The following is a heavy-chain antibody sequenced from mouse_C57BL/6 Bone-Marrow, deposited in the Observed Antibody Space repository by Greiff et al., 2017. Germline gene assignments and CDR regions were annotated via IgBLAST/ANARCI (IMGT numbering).Heavy chain of an antibody. CDR3: ARQGLLRYYYYAMDY. V-gene: IGHV5-12*01. Sequence: EVKLMESGGGLVQPGGSLKLSCAASGFTFSDYYMYWVRQTPEKRLEWVAYISNGGGSTYYPDTVKGRFTISRDNAKNTRYLQTGRLKSEDTAMYYCARQGLLRYYYYAMDYWGQGTSVTVSS. CDR2: ISNGGGST. D-gene: IGHD1-1*01. J-gene: IGHJ4*01. CDR1: GFTFSDYY.